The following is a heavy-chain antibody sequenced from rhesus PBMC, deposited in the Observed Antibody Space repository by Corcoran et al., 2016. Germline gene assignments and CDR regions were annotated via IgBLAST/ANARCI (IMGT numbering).Heavy chain of an antibody. V-gene: IGHV3S22*01. CDR1: GFTFSDYY. CDR3: ARGGGLDY. D-gene: IGHD3-3*01. Sequence: EVQLVESGGGLVQPGGSLRLSCAASGFTFSDYYMSWVRQAPGKGPEWVGFINNKTNGRTAEAAASVKGRFTISRDDAKSIASLQMNSLKTEDTAVYYCARGGGLDYWGQGVLVTVSS. CDR2: INNKTNGRTA. J-gene: IGHJ4*01.